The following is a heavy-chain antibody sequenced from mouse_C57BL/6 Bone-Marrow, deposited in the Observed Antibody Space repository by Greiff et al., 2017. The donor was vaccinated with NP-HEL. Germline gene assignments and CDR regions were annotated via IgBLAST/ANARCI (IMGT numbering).Heavy chain of an antibody. D-gene: IGHD1-1*01. CDR2: IDPSDSYT. Sequence: VQLQQPGAELVKPGASVKLSCKASGYTFTSYWMQWVKQRPGQGLEWIGEIDPSDSYTNYNQKFKGKATLTVDTSSSTAYMQLSSLTSEDSAVYYCAREGVYGSRFFDYWGQGTTLTVSS. J-gene: IGHJ2*01. V-gene: IGHV1-50*01. CDR1: GYTFTSYW. CDR3: AREGVYGSRFFDY.